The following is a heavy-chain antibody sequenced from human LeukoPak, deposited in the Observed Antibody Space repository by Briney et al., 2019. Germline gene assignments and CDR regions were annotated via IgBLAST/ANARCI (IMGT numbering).Heavy chain of an antibody. Sequence: QPGGSLRLSCAASGFTVSTNCMTWVRQAPGKGLEWVSTIYSGGTTYYADSVMGRFTISRHNSRNTLYLQMNSLRAEDTAVYYCARVDTVMAYYFDLWSQGTLVTVSS. CDR1: GFTVSTNC. V-gene: IGHV3-53*04. CDR2: IYSGGTT. J-gene: IGHJ4*02. CDR3: ARVDTVMAYYFDL. D-gene: IGHD5-18*01.